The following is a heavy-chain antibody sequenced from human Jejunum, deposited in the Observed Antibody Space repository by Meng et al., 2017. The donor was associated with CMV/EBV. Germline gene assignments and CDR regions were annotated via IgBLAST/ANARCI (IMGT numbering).Heavy chain of an antibody. CDR2: IIPILGIA. CDR1: A. J-gene: IGHJ4*02. Sequence: AISWVRQAPGQGLEWMGGIIPILGIANYAQKFQGRVTITADKSTSTAYMELSSLRSEDTAVYYCARVSRANIVVVPAAMRYYFDYWGQGTLVTVSS. V-gene: IGHV1-69*10. D-gene: IGHD2-2*01. CDR3: ARVSRANIVVVPAAMRYYFDY.